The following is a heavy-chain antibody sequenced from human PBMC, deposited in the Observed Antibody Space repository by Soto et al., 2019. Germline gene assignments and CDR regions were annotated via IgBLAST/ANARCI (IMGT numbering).Heavy chain of an antibody. D-gene: IGHD3-3*01. CDR2: IYFSGST. CDR1: GGSITSGDDY. Sequence: SETLSLTCTVSGGSITSGDDYWSWIRQPPGKGLEWIVYIYFSGSTYYNPSLKSRVTISVDTSNNQFSLKLNSVTAADTAVYYCARAHIAIFGVVIIKDYGLDVWGQGTTVTVSS. CDR3: ARAHIAIFGVVIIKDYGLDV. J-gene: IGHJ6*02. V-gene: IGHV4-30-4*01.